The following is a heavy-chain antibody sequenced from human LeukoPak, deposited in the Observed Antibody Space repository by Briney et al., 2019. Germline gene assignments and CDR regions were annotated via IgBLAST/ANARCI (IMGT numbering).Heavy chain of an antibody. Sequence: SVKVSCKASGGTFSSYAISWVRQAPGQGLEWMGGIIPIFGTANYAQKFQGRVTITADESTSTAYMELSSLRSEDTAVYYCARKRSYGSDDAFDIWGQGTMVTASS. V-gene: IGHV1-69*13. D-gene: IGHD3-10*01. CDR2: IIPIFGTA. CDR1: GGTFSSYA. CDR3: ARKRSYGSDDAFDI. J-gene: IGHJ3*02.